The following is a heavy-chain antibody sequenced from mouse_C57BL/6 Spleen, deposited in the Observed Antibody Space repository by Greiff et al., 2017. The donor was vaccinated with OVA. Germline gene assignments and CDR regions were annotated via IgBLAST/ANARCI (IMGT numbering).Heavy chain of an antibody. CDR3: ASYSNYGY. CDR2: INPNNGGT. Sequence: EVQLQQSGPELVKPGASVKISCKASGYTFTDYYMNWVKQSHGKSLEWIGDINPNNGGTSYNQKFKGKATLTVDKSSSTAYMELRSLTSEDSAVYYCASYSNYGYWGQGTTLTVSS. CDR1: GYTFTDYY. V-gene: IGHV1-26*01. J-gene: IGHJ2*01. D-gene: IGHD2-5*01.